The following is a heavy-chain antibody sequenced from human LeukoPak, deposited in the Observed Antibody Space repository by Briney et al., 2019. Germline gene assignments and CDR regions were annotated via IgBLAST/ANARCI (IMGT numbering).Heavy chain of an antibody. CDR2: INHSGST. CDR1: GGSFSGYY. Sequence: SETLSLTCAVYGGSFSGYYWSWIRQPPGKGLEWIGEINHSGSTNYNPSLKSRVTISVDTSKNQFSLKLSSVTAADTAVYYCARVYTIFGVVPNWYFDLWGRGTLVTVSS. J-gene: IGHJ2*01. D-gene: IGHD3-3*01. CDR3: ARVYTIFGVVPNWYFDL. V-gene: IGHV4-34*01.